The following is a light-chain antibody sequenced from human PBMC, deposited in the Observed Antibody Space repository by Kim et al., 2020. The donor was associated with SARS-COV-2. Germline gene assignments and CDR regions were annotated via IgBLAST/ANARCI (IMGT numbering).Light chain of an antibody. Sequence: RATISCKSSQSVFHNPNNKNSLAWYQQKSVQPPKLLIYWASTRESGVPDRFSGSGSGTDFTLTISSLQAEDVAVYFCHQYATFPYSFGQGTKLEI. J-gene: IGKJ2*03. CDR3: HQYATFPYS. CDR1: QSVFHNPNNKNS. CDR2: WAS. V-gene: IGKV4-1*01.